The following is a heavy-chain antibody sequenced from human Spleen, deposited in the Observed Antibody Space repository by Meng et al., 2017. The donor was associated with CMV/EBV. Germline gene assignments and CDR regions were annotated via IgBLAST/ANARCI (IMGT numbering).Heavy chain of an antibody. Sequence: SVKVSCKASGGTFSSYTISWVRQAPGQGLEWMGRIIPILGIANYAQKFQGRVTITTDESTGTSYLELGRLRSEDTAVYYCARVRLRDTQRFFYGMDVWGQGTTVTVSS. D-gene: IGHD3-16*01. CDR2: IIPILGIA. V-gene: IGHV1-69*16. CDR3: ARVRLRDTQRFFYGMDV. J-gene: IGHJ6*02. CDR1: GGTFSSYT.